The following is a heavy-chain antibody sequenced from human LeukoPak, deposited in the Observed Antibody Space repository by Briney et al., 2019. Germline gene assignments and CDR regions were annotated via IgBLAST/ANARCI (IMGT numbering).Heavy chain of an antibody. D-gene: IGHD4/OR15-4a*01. Sequence: TGGSLRLSCAASGFTFSSYSLNWVRQAPGKGLEWVSYISYSSSTIYYADSVKGRFTISRDNAKNSLYLQMNSLRAEDTAVYYCARADDYGGNYPIDYWGQGTLVTVSS. CDR3: ARADDYGGNYPIDY. CDR1: GFTFSSYS. V-gene: IGHV3-48*04. CDR2: ISYSSSTI. J-gene: IGHJ4*02.